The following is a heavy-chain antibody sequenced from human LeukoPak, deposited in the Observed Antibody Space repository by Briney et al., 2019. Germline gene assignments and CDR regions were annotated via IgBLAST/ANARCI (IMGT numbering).Heavy chain of an antibody. D-gene: IGHD2-2*01. CDR2: ISWNSGSI. V-gene: IGHV3-9*01. Sequence: GGSLRLSCAASGCTFDDYAMHWVRKAPWKGLEWVLGISWNSGSIGYADSVKGRFTISRDNAKNSLYLQMNSLRAEDTALYYCAKGYCSSTSCYIYNYWGQGTLVTVSS. CDR3: AKGYCSSTSCYIYNY. J-gene: IGHJ4*02. CDR1: GCTFDDYA.